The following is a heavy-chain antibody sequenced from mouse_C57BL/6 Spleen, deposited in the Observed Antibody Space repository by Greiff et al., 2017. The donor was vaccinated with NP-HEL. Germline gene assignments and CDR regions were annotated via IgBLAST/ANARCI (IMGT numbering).Heavy chain of an antibody. J-gene: IGHJ2*01. CDR1: GYAFSSYW. CDR3: ARRGTRSYYFDY. CDR2: IYPGDGDT. D-gene: IGHD1-3*01. V-gene: IGHV1-80*01. Sequence: QVQPQQSGAELVKPGASVKISCKASGYAFSSYWMNWVKQRPGKGLEWIGQIYPGDGDTNYNGKFKGKATLTADKSSSTAYMQLSSLTSEDSAVYFWARRGTRSYYFDYWGQGTTLTVSS.